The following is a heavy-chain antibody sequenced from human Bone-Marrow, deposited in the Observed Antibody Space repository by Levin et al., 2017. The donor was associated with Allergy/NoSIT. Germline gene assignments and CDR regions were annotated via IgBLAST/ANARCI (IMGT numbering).Heavy chain of an antibody. J-gene: IGHJ4*02. D-gene: IGHD3-22*01. CDR1: GYSFTNYW. V-gene: IGHV5-51*01. CDR3: ASDYYDSSGYRY. CDR2: TYPGDSDT. Sequence: GESLKISCKGSGYSFTNYWIGWVRQMPGKGLEWMGSTYPGDSDTRYSPSFQGQVTMSADKSISTAYLQWSSLKASDTAMYYCASDYYDSSGYRYWGQGTLVTVSS.